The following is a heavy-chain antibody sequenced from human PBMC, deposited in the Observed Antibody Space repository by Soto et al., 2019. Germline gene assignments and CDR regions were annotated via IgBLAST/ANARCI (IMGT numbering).Heavy chain of an antibody. J-gene: IGHJ4*02. Sequence: SETLSLTCTVSGGSISSYYWSWIRQPPGKGLEWIGYIYYSGSTNYNPSLKSRVTISVDTSKNQFSLKLSSVTAADTAVYYCARNIAVADHFDYWGQGTLVTVSS. CDR2: IYYSGST. D-gene: IGHD6-19*01. CDR1: GGSISSYY. V-gene: IGHV4-59*01. CDR3: ARNIAVADHFDY.